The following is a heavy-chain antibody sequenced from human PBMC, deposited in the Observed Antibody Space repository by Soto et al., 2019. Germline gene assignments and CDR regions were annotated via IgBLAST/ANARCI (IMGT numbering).Heavy chain of an antibody. V-gene: IGHV5-51*01. CDR3: ARATGPYYDFWSGYY. Sequence: GESLKISCKGSGYSFTSYWIGWVRQMPGKGLERMGIIYPGDSDTRYSPSFQGQVTISADKSISTAYLQWSSLKASDTAMYYCARATGPYYDFWSGYYWGQGTLVTVSS. CDR1: GYSFTSYW. D-gene: IGHD3-3*01. J-gene: IGHJ4*02. CDR2: IYPGDSDT.